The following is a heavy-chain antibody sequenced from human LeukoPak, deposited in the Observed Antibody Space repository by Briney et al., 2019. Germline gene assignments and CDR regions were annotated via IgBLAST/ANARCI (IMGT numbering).Heavy chain of an antibody. Sequence: GGSLRLSCAASGFTFSSYAMHWVRQAPGKGLEWVAVISYDGSNKYCADSVKGRFTISRDNSKNTLYLQMDSLRAEDTAVYYCAKDRIQYSSGFAFDYWGQGTLVTVSS. D-gene: IGHD6-19*01. CDR3: AKDRIQYSSGFAFDY. J-gene: IGHJ4*02. V-gene: IGHV3-30*04. CDR2: ISYDGSNK. CDR1: GFTFSSYA.